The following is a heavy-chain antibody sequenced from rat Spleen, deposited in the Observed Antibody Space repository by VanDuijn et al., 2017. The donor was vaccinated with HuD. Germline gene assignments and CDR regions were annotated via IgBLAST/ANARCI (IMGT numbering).Heavy chain of an antibody. CDR2: ISYDGSST. CDR1: GFTFSDYF. V-gene: IGHV5-29*01. J-gene: IGHJ2*01. Sequence: EVQLVESGGGLVQPGRSLKVSCAASGFTFSDYFMAWVRQAPAKGLEWVATISYDGSSTYYRDSVKGRFTISRDNAKSTLYLQMDSLRSEDTATYYCARLEQLHYFDYWGQGVMVTVSS. CDR3: ARLEQLHYFDY. D-gene: IGHD1-10*01.